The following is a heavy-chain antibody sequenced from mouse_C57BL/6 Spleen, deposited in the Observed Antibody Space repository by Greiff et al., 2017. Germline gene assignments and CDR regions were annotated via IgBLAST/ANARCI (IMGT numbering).Heavy chain of an antibody. CDR3: ARLNWEYYFDY. CDR2: ISSGGSYT. CDR1: GFTFSSYG. J-gene: IGHJ2*01. Sequence: EVQLVESGGDLVKPGGSLKLSCAASGFTFSSYGMSWVRQTPDKRLEWVATISSGGSYTYYPDSVKGRFTISRDNAKNTLYLQMSSLKSEDTAMYYCARLNWEYYFDYWGQGTTLTVSS. V-gene: IGHV5-6*01. D-gene: IGHD4-1*01.